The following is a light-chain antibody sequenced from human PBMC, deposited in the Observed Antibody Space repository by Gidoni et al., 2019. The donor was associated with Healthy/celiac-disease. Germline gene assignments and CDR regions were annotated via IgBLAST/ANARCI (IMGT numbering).Light chain of an antibody. V-gene: IGKV1-33*01. CDR1: QDISNY. CDR2: DAS. Sequence: DTQMTPPPSSLSASVGDRVTITSQATQDISNYLNWYQQKPGKDPKLLLYDASNLETGVPSRFCGGRSGTDFTFTISSLQPDDIATYYCQQYDNRPPLTFGGGTKVEIK. CDR3: QQYDNRPPLT. J-gene: IGKJ4*01.